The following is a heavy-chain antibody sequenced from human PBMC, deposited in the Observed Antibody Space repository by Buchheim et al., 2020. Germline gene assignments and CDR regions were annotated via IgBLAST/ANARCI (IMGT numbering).Heavy chain of an antibody. V-gene: IGHV3-23*01. J-gene: IGHJ4*02. CDR1: GFTFSAYP. CDR3: AKEYRSDWTGFDY. D-gene: IGHD6-19*01. Sequence: EVLLLESGGGLVPPGGSLRVSCAASGFTFSAYPMSWVRQAPGKGLEWVCAISAGGETPSYADSVKGRFTISRDNSKNTLHLQMNILGAEDTAVYYCAKEYRSDWTGFDYWGQG. CDR2: ISAGGETP.